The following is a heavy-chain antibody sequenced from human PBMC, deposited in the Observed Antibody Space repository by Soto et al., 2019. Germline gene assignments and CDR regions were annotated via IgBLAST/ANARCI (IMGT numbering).Heavy chain of an antibody. CDR3: ARENWNYDNWFDP. CDR1: GYTFTSYA. CDR2: INAGNGNT. J-gene: IGHJ5*02. Sequence: QVQLVQSGAEVKKPGASVKVSCKASGYTFTSYAMHWVRQAPGQRLEWMGWINAGNGNTKYSQKFQGRVTITRDTTASTAYMELSSMRSEDTAVYYCARENWNYDNWFDPWGQGTLVTVSS. V-gene: IGHV1-3*01. D-gene: IGHD1-7*01.